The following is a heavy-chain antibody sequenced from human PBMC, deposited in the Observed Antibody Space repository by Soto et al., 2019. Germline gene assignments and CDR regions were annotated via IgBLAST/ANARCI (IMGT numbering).Heavy chain of an antibody. J-gene: IGHJ4*02. Sequence: GGSLRLSCAASGFTLGRYTMGWVRQTPGKGLEWVAESYSSGGTEYTESVKGRFTISRDNSKNMLFLQMDRLGVEDTALYYCARSREPNVIRDFDTWGQEPVLTISS. CDR3: ARSREPNVIRDFDT. V-gene: IGHV3-23*01. D-gene: IGHD3-10*01. CDR2: SYSSGGT. CDR1: GFTLGRYT.